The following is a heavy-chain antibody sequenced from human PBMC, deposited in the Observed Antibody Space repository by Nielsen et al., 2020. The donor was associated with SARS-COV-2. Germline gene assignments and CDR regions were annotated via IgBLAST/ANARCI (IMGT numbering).Heavy chain of an antibody. Sequence: ASVKVSCKASGYTFTSYGISWVRQAPGQGLEWMGWISAYNGNTNYAQKLQGRVTMTTDTSTSTAYMELRSLRSDDTAVYYCARDGYYYDSSGYYDLWDYWGQGTLVTVSS. CDR2: ISAYNGNT. CDR1: GYTFTSYG. J-gene: IGHJ4*02. D-gene: IGHD3-22*01. CDR3: ARDGYYYDSSGYYDLWDY. V-gene: IGHV1-18*01.